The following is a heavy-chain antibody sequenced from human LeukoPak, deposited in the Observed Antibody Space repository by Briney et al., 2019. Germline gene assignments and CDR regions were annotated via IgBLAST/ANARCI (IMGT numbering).Heavy chain of an antibody. Sequence: SETLSLTCTVSGGSISSYYWSWIRQPPGKGLEWIGYIYYSGSTNYNPSLKSRVTISVDTSKNQFSLKLSSVTAADTAVHYCARVRDIVVVPAAFDIWGQGTMVTVSS. CDR2: IYYSGST. J-gene: IGHJ3*02. V-gene: IGHV4-59*01. D-gene: IGHD2-2*01. CDR1: GGSISSYY. CDR3: ARVRDIVVVPAAFDI.